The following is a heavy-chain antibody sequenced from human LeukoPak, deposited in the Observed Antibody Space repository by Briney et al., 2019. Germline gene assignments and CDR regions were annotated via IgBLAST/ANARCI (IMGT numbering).Heavy chain of an antibody. J-gene: IGHJ5*02. D-gene: IGHD6-19*01. CDR3: ARIIVVAGTWWFDP. CDR2: IYYSGST. V-gene: IGHV4-39*01. CDR1: GGSISSSSYY. Sequence: SETLSLTCTVSGGSISSSSYYWGWIRQPPGKGLEWIGSIYYSGSTYYNPSLKSRVTISVDTSKNQFSLKLSSVTAADTAVYYCARIIVVAGTWWFDPWGQGTLVTVSS.